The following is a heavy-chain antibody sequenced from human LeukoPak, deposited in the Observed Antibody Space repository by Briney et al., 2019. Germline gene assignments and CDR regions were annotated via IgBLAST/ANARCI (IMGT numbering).Heavy chain of an antibody. CDR2: IIPIFGTA. Sequence: SVKVSCKASGGTFSSYAISWVRQAPGQGLEWMGRIIPIFGTANYAQKFQGRATITTDESTSTAYMELSSLRSEDTAVYCCARSNYYDSSGYCDYWGQGTLVTVSS. V-gene: IGHV1-69*05. CDR1: GGTFSSYA. D-gene: IGHD3-22*01. J-gene: IGHJ4*02. CDR3: ARSNYYDSSGYCDY.